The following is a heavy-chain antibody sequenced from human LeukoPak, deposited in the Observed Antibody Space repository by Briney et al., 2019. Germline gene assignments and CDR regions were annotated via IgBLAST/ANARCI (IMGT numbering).Heavy chain of an antibody. Sequence: NPSETLSLTCAVYGGSFSGYYWSWIRQPPGKGLEWIGEINHSGSTNYNPSLKSRVTISVDTSKNQLSLKLSSVTAADTAVYYCAGRGYSYGDYWGQGTLVTVSS. CDR1: GGSFSGYY. V-gene: IGHV4-34*01. CDR2: INHSGST. J-gene: IGHJ4*02. CDR3: AGRGYSYGDY. D-gene: IGHD5-18*01.